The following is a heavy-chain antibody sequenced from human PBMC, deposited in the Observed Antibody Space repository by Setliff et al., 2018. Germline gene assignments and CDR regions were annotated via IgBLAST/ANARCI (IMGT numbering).Heavy chain of an antibody. V-gene: IGHV1-69*13. J-gene: IGHJ4*02. Sequence: SVKVSCKVSGGTFGSSAFTWVRQAPGPGLEYMGGIIPFFGNTNYAQKFQGRLSITADESTNTVYMELNRLRSEDTAMYYCATPHCSDGTCRYYFESWGQGTLVTVSS. CDR1: GGTFGSSA. CDR3: ATPHCSDGTCRYYFES. D-gene: IGHD2-15*01. CDR2: IIPFFGNT.